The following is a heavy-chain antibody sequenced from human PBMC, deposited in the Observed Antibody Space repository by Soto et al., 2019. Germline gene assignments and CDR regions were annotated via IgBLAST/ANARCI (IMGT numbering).Heavy chain of an antibody. CDR1: GFTFSSYA. V-gene: IGHV3-30-3*01. CDR2: ISYDGSNK. D-gene: IGHD5-18*01. Sequence: QVQLVESGGGVVQPGRSLRLSCAASGFTFSSYAMHWVRQAPGKGLEWVAVISYDGSNKYYADSVKGRFTISRDNSKNTLYLQMNSLRAADTAVYDCARDVVIQIWQLKEWFDPWGQGTLVTVSS. J-gene: IGHJ5*02. CDR3: ARDVVIQIWQLKEWFDP.